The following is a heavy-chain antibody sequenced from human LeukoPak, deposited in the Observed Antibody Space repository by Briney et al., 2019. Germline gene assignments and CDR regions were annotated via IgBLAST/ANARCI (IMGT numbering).Heavy chain of an antibody. V-gene: IGHV3-64D*09. J-gene: IGHJ3*02. Sequence: GGSLRLSCSGSGFTFSRHNMHWVRQAPGKGLEYVSAISYNGDSTYYVDSVKGRFTISRDNSKNTLDLQMSSLRPEDTAVYYCVSDRETQEQIWGPGTLVTVS. CDR3: VSDRETQEQI. CDR2: ISYNGDST. CDR1: GFTFSRHN. D-gene: IGHD1-26*01.